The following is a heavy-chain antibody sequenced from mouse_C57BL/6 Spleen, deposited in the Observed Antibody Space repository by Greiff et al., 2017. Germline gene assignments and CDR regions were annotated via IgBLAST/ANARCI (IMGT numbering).Heavy chain of an antibody. Sequence: VKLQESGAELVRPGASVTLSCKASGYTFTDYEMHWVKQTPVHGLEWIGAIDPETGGTAYNQKFKGKAILTADKSSSTAYMELRSLTSEDSAVYYGTRGYYGNFYAMDYWGQGTSVTVSS. CDR3: TRGYYGNFYAMDY. J-gene: IGHJ4*01. CDR1: GYTFTDYE. V-gene: IGHV1-15*01. CDR2: IDPETGGT. D-gene: IGHD2-1*01.